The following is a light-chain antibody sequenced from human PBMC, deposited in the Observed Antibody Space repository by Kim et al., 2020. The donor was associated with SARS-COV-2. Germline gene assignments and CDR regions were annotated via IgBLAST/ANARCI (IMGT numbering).Light chain of an antibody. CDR3: QQHNDWPLT. CDR1: RSISTK. CDR2: GAS. V-gene: IGKV3-15*01. J-gene: IGKJ4*01. Sequence: YVSPGESTTLSGRASRSISTKLAWYQQKLGQAPRLLNYGASTRATGVPARFSGSGSGTEFTLTIRSLQSEDFAVYYCQQHNDWPLTFGGGTKLEI.